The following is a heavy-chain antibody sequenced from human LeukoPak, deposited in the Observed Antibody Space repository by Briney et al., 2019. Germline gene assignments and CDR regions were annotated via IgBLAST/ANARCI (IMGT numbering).Heavy chain of an antibody. CDR3: ARDHADYYGSGMFRWFDP. J-gene: IGHJ5*02. V-gene: IGHV4-4*07. Sequence: PSETLSLTCTVSGGSISSYYWSWIRQPAGKGLEWIGRIYTSGSTNYNPSLKSRVTMSVDTSKNQFSLKLSSVTAADRAVYYCARDHADYYGSGMFRWFDPWGQGTLVTVSS. D-gene: IGHD3-10*01. CDR2: IYTSGST. CDR1: GGSISSYY.